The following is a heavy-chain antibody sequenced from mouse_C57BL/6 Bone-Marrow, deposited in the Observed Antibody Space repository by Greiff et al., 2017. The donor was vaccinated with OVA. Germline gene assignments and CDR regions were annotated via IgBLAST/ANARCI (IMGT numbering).Heavy chain of an antibody. V-gene: IGHV14-3*01. CDR1: GYTFTSYW. D-gene: IGHD1-1*01. CDR3: AGLLRYFDY. CDR2: IDPANGNT. J-gene: IGHJ2*01. Sequence: VQLQQPGAELVKPGASVKLSCKASGYTFTSYWMHWVKQRPGRGLEWIGRIDPANGNTKYAPKFQGKATITADTSSNTAYLQLSSLTSEDTAIYYCAGLLRYFDYWGQGTTLTVSS.